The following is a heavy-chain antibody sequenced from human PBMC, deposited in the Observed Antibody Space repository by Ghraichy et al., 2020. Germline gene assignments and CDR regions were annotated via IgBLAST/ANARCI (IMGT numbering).Heavy chain of an antibody. J-gene: IGHJ4*02. CDR2: ISGSGGST. CDR3: AKDFVDIVVVSYFDY. CDR1: GFTFSSYA. V-gene: IGHV3-23*01. Sequence: GGSLRLSCAASGFTFSSYAMSWVRQAPGKGLEWVSAISGSGGSTYYADSVKGRFTISRDNSKNTLYLQMNSLRAEDTAVYYCAKDFVDIVVVSYFDYWGQGTLVTVSS. D-gene: IGHD2-2*03.